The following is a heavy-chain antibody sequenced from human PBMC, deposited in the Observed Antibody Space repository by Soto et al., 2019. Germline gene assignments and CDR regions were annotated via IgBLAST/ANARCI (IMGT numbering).Heavy chain of an antibody. D-gene: IGHD4-17*01. CDR3: AKDDGGYIDY. CDR1: GFTFSSYG. V-gene: IGHV3-30*18. CDR2: ISYDGSNK. Sequence: GGSLRLSCAASGFTFSSYGMHWVRQAPGKGLEGVSVISYDGSNKYYADSVKGRFTIYRDNSKNTLYLQMNSLRAEDTAVYYCAKDDGGYIDYWGQGTLVTVSS. J-gene: IGHJ4*02.